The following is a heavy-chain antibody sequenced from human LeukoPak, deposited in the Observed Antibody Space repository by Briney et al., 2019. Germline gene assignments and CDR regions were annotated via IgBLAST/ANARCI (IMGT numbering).Heavy chain of an antibody. CDR2: IKQDGSEK. Sequence: GGSLRLSCAASGFTFSSYSMNWVRQAPGKGLEWVANIKQDGSEKYYVDSVKGRFTISRDNAKNSLYLQMNSLRAEDTAVYYCARDWWPVDGAGGMDVWGQGTTVTVSS. CDR1: GFTFSSYS. J-gene: IGHJ6*02. D-gene: IGHD2-15*01. CDR3: ARDWWPVDGAGGMDV. V-gene: IGHV3-7*01.